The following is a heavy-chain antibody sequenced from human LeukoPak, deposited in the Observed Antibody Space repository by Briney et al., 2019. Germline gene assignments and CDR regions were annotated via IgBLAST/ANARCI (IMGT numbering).Heavy chain of an antibody. Sequence: GGSLRLSCAASGFTFSNAWMSCVRQAPGKGLEWVGRIKSKTDGGTTDYAAPVKDRFTISRDDSKNTLYLQMNSLKTEDTAVYYCTTYMVRGVNVYWGQGTLVTVSS. D-gene: IGHD3-10*01. CDR2: IKSKTDGGTT. V-gene: IGHV3-15*01. J-gene: IGHJ4*02. CDR1: GFTFSNAW. CDR3: TTYMVRGVNVY.